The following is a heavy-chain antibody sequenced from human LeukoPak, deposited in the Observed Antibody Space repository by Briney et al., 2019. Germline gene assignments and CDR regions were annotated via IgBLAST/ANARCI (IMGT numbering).Heavy chain of an antibody. J-gene: IGHJ6*02. CDR2: ISSDGSSD. D-gene: IGHD3-10*01. V-gene: IGHV3-30-3*01. CDR1: GFTLSSYA. CDR3: ARGRVVRGSSYHYGMDV. Sequence: GRSLRLSCAASGFTLSSYAMHWVRQVPGKGLEWVAVISSDGSSDYYGDSVKGRFTISRDNSQKTLYLQMNSLRGDDTAVYYCARGRVVRGSSYHYGMDVWGQGTTVIVSS.